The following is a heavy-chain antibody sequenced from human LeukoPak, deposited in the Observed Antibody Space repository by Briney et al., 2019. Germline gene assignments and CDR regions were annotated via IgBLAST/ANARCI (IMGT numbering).Heavy chain of an antibody. D-gene: IGHD3-3*01. CDR3: ARHGNYDFTDY. V-gene: IGHV4-39*01. CDR1: GGSISSSSYY. Sequence: PSETLSLTCTVSGGSISSSSYYWGWIRQPPGKGLEWIGSIYYSGSTYYNPSLTSRVTISVDTSKNQFSLKLSSVTAADTAVYYCARHGNYDFTDYWGQGTLVTVSS. CDR2: IYYSGST. J-gene: IGHJ4*02.